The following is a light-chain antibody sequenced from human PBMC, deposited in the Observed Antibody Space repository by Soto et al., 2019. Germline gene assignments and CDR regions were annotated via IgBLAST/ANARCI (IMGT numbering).Light chain of an antibody. CDR1: QSVSSN. CDR3: QQYNNWPLT. Sequence: ERVMIQSAAALSVTPGERATLSCRASQSVSSNLAWYQQKPGQAPRLLIYGASTRATGIPARFSGSGSGTEFTLTISSLQSEDFAVYYCQQYNNWPLTFGAGPKVDIK. J-gene: IGKJ4*01. CDR2: GAS. V-gene: IGKV3-15*01.